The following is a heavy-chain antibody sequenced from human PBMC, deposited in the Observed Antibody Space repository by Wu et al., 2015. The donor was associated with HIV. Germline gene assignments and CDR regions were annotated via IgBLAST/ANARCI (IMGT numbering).Heavy chain of an antibody. CDR3: NRGMQRWVNDAFDI. D-gene: IGHD6-25*01. CDR2: INPGIGST. J-gene: IGHJ3*02. Sequence: QVQLVQSGAEMKKPGASVNISCKASGYPFTSYYIHWVQQAPGQGLEWMGLINPGIGSTYYAEKFQGRVTMTRDTSTNTVNMQLGTLTSEDTAVYYCNRGMQRWVNDAFDIWGQGTMVTVSS. V-gene: IGHV1-46*03. CDR1: GYPFTSYY.